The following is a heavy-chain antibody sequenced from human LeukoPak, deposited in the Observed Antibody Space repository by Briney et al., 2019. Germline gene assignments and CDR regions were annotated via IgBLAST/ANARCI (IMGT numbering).Heavy chain of an antibody. J-gene: IGHJ3*02. CDR2: ISYTGST. CDR3: ARVAGNYYDRAFDI. CDR1: GGSISSSNW. Sequence: SGTLSLTCAVSGGSISSSNWWSWVRQPPGKGLEWIGYISYTGSTNYNPSLKSRVTISVDTSKNQFSLKLSSVTAADTAVYYCARVAGNYYDRAFDIWGQGTMVTISS. D-gene: IGHD1-26*01. V-gene: IGHV4-4*02.